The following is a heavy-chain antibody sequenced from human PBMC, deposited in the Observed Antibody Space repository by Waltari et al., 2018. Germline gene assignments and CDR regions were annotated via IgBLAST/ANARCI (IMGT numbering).Heavy chain of an antibody. Sequence: QVQLQESGPGLVKPSETLSLTCAVSGYYISRGSYWGWLRHPPGKGLEWIGSIYHSGSTYYNPSLKSRVTISVDTSKNQFSLKLSSVTAADTAVYYCARDREGQQPPYYFDYWGQGTLVTVSS. CDR2: IYHSGST. CDR3: ARDREGQQPPYYFDY. CDR1: GYYISRGSY. J-gene: IGHJ4*02. V-gene: IGHV4-38-2*02. D-gene: IGHD6-13*01.